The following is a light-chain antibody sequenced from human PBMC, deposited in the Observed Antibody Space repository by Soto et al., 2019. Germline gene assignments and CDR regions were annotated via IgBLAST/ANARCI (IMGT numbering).Light chain of an antibody. CDR1: SSDIGDYNY. J-gene: IGLJ2*01. CDR3: SLYVGNNNLV. V-gene: IGLV2-8*01. Sequence: QSALTQPASAAGSPGQAVTVSCTGTSSDIGDYNYVSWYQQHPGKAPKLMIYEVSKRPSGVPDRFSGSKSGNTASLTVSGLQADDEADYYCSLYVGNNNLVFGGGTKVPVL. CDR2: EVS.